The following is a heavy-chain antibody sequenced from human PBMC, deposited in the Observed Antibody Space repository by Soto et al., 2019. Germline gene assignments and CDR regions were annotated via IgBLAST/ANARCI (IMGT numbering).Heavy chain of an antibody. Sequence: SETLSLTCSVSGDSITSRTCYWGWIRQPPGKGLEWIGSIYYSGSTSYNPSLQTRVTISLDKSRSQFSLKLNSVTAADSAVYFCARLEGLATISYYFDFWGPGALVTVSS. CDR1: GDSITSRTCY. J-gene: IGHJ4*02. D-gene: IGHD3-9*01. CDR2: IYYSGST. V-gene: IGHV4-39*01. CDR3: ARLEGLATISYYFDF.